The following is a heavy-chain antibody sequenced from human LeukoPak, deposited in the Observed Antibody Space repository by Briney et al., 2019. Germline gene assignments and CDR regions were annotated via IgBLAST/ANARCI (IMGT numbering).Heavy chain of an antibody. D-gene: IGHD2-2*02. CDR3: ARGLGYCSSTSCYNLRFFDY. Sequence: SETLSLTCTVSGGSISSYYWSWIRQPPGKGLEWIGYIYYSGSTNYNPPLKSRVTISVDTSKNQFSLKLSSVTAADTAVYYCARGLGYCSSTSCYNLRFFDYWGQGTLVTVSS. CDR2: IYYSGST. V-gene: IGHV4-59*01. CDR1: GGSISSYY. J-gene: IGHJ4*02.